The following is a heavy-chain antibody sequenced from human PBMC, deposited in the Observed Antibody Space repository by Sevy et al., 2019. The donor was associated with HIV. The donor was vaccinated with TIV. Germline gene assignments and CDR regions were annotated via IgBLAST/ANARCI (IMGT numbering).Heavy chain of an antibody. J-gene: IGHJ4*02. CDR1: GFTFSSYA. CDR2: ISYDGSNK. V-gene: IGHV3-30-3*01. D-gene: IGHD6-19*01. Sequence: GGSLRLSCAASGFTFSSYAMHWVRQAPGKGLEWVAVISYDGSNKYYADSVKGRFTISRDNSKNTLYLQMNSLRAEDTAVYYCARDAVAGRGGYFDYWGQGTLLTVSS. CDR3: ARDAVAGRGGYFDY.